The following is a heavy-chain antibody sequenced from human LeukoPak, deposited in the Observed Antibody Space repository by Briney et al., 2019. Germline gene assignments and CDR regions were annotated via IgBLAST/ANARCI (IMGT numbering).Heavy chain of an antibody. CDR2: INPNSGGT. Sequence: ASVKVSCKASGYTFTGYYMHWVRQAPGRGLEWMGRINPNSGGTNYAQKFQGRVTMTRDTSISTAYMELSRLRSDDTAVYYCARSLPSWPASMYYFDYWGQGTLVTVSS. J-gene: IGHJ4*02. CDR1: GYTFTGYY. D-gene: IGHD2-2*01. V-gene: IGHV1-2*06. CDR3: ARSLPSWPASMYYFDY.